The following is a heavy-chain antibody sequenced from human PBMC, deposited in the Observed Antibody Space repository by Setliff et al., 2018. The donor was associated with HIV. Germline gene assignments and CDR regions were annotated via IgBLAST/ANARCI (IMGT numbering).Heavy chain of an antibody. J-gene: IGHJ4*02. CDR3: ARDTTDDNSIFPY. Sequence: GGSLRLSCAASGFSVSSPYMSWVRQAPGRGLEWVSVIYSGDSGGSTYYADSVKGRFTISRDNSKNTLYLQMNSLRAEDTAVYYCARDTTDDNSIFPYWGQGTLVTVSS. D-gene: IGHD3-22*01. CDR1: GFSVSSPY. CDR2: IYSGDSGGST. V-gene: IGHV3-53*05.